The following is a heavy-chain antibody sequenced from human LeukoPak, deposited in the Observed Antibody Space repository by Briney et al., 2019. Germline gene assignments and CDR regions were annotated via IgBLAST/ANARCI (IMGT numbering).Heavy chain of an antibody. CDR2: ISYDGSNK. J-gene: IGHJ4*02. D-gene: IGHD6-6*01. CDR1: GFTFSIYG. Sequence: GGSLRLSCAASGFTFSIYGMHWVRQAPGRGLEGGAVISYDGSNKYYADSVKGRFTIPRDNSKNTLYLQMNSLRAEDTAVYYCAKGRDGDYWGQGTLVTVPS. V-gene: IGHV3-30*18. CDR3: AKGRDGDY.